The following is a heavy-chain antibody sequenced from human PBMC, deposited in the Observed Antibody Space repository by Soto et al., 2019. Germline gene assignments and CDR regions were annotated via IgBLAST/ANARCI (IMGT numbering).Heavy chain of an antibody. CDR3: AREGRLWFGGDAFDI. V-gene: IGHV4-30-4*01. CDR1: GGSISSSDYY. CDR2: INYSGRT. Sequence: PSETLSLTCTVSGGSISSSDYYWSWIRQPPGKGLEWIGYINYSGRTYYNPSLKSRLILSVDTSKNQFSLRLSSVTAADTAVYYCAREGRLWFGGDAFDIWGQGTMVTVSS. J-gene: IGHJ3*02. D-gene: IGHD3-10*01.